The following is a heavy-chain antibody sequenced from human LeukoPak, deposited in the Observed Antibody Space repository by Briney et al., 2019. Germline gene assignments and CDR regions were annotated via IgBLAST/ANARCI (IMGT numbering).Heavy chain of an antibody. CDR3: ARRGTEYCVTTDCNPNWYDP. V-gene: IGHV3-7*01. J-gene: IGHJ5*02. Sequence: GGSLRLSCAASGFTFSRYWMTWVRQAPGEGLEWLAHIKEDGSEKYYVDSVKGRFTITRDNAKNSLFLQMNSLRAEDTAVYYCARRGTEYCVTTDCNPNWYDPWGQGTLVTVSS. CDR1: GFTFSRYW. CDR2: IKEDGSEK. D-gene: IGHD4-11*01.